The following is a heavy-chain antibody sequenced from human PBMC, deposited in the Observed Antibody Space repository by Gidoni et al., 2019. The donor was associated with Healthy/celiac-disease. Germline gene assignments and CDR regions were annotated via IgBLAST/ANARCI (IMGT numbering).Heavy chain of an antibody. CDR3: ARGLERVSWNDVRYYYGMDV. CDR1: GFTFSSYG. J-gene: IGHJ6*02. Sequence: QVQLVESGGGVVQPGRSLRLSCAASGFTFSSYGMHWVRQAPGKGLEWVAVIWYDGSNKYYADSVKGRFTISRDNSKNTLYLQMNSLRAEDTAVYYCARGLERVSWNDVRYYYGMDVWGQGTTVTVSS. V-gene: IGHV3-33*01. CDR2: IWYDGSNK. D-gene: IGHD1-1*01.